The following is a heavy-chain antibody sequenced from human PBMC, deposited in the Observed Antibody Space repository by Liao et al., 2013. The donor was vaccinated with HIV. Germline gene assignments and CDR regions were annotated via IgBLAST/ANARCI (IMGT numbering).Heavy chain of an antibody. J-gene: IGHJ5*02. CDR3: ARAGGWRFYWFDP. CDR1: GGSLSGYY. Sequence: QVQLQQWGAGLLKPSETLSLTCAVYGGSLSGYYWSWIRQPPGKGLEWIGEVAHSGGTNYNPSLKSRVTISVDTSKNHFSLKLNSVTAADTAVYYCARAGGWRFYWFDPWGQGTLVTVSS. CDR2: VAHSGGT. V-gene: IGHV4-34*01. D-gene: IGHD3-3*01.